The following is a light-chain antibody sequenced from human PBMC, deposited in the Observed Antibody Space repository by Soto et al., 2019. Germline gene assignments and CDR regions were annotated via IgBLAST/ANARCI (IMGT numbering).Light chain of an antibody. Sequence: QSGLTQPASVSGSPGQSITISCTGTSSDVGSYNLVSWYQQHPGKAPKLMIYEGSKRPSGVSNRFSGSKSGNTASLTISGLQAEDEADYYCCSYAGSSRVFGGGTKVTVL. CDR3: CSYAGSSRV. J-gene: IGLJ3*02. CDR1: SSDVGSYNL. CDR2: EGS. V-gene: IGLV2-23*01.